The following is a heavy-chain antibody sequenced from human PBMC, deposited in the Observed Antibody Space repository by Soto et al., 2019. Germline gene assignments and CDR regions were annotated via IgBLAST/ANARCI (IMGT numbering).Heavy chain of an antibody. CDR1: GFTFDDYA. Sequence: EVQLVESGGGLVQPGRSLRLSCAASGFTFDDYAMHWVRQAPGKGLEWVSGISWNSGNIGYADSVKGRFTISRDNAKNSLYLQMNSLRAEDTALYYCVKGDHYDSSGSWYFHYWGQGTLVTVSS. CDR2: ISWNSGNI. J-gene: IGHJ1*01. V-gene: IGHV3-9*01. D-gene: IGHD3-22*01. CDR3: VKGDHYDSSGSWYFHY.